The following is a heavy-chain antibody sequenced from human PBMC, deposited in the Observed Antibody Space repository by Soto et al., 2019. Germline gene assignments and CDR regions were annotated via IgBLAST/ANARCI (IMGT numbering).Heavy chain of an antibody. V-gene: IGHV1-18*04. CDR2: ISAYNGNT. Sequence: ASVKVSCKASGYTFTSYGISWVRQAPGQGLEWMGWISAYNGNTNYAQKLQGRVTMTTDTSTSTAYMELRSLRSDDTAVYYCARVGAAAGTGVNCFDPWGQGTLVTVSS. J-gene: IGHJ5*02. CDR3: ARVGAAAGTGVNCFDP. D-gene: IGHD6-13*01. CDR1: GYTFTSYG.